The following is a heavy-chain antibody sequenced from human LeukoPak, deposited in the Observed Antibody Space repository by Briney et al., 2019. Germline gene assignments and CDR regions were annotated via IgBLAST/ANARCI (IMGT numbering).Heavy chain of an antibody. CDR3: ARNYDQVSNDAFDI. J-gene: IGHJ3*02. CDR1: GYTFTSYG. D-gene: IGHD3-22*01. V-gene: IGHV1-18*01. CDR2: ISAYNGNT. Sequence: ASVKVSCKASGYTFTSYGISWVRQAPGQGLEWMGWISAYNGNTNYAQKLQGRVTMTTDTSTSTAYMELRSLRSDDTAVYYCARNYDQVSNDAFDIWGQGTMVTVSP.